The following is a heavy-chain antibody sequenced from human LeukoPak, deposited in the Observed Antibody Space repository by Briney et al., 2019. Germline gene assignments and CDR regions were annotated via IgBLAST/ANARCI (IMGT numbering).Heavy chain of an antibody. Sequence: ASVKVSCKASGYTFTSYDINWVRQATGQGLEWMGWMNPNSGNTGYAQKFQGRVTMTRNTSISTAYMELSSLRSEDTAVYYCAVYYGSGSYFWVPAFGTALYGTDVWGQGTTVTVSS. V-gene: IGHV1-8*01. CDR3: AVYYGSGSYFWVPAFGTALYGTDV. D-gene: IGHD3-10*01. CDR2: MNPNSGNT. J-gene: IGHJ6*02. CDR1: GYTFTSYD.